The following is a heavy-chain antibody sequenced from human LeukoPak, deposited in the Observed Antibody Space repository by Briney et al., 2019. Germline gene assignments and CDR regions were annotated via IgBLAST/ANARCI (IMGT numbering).Heavy chain of an antibody. CDR2: IYPGEANT. CDR3: ARHITTSSSSSYFDS. D-gene: IGHD6-6*01. CDR1: GYYFTNYW. Sequence: GESLKISCKGSGYYFTNYWIAWVRQMPGKGLEWMGFIYPGEANTRYSPSFQGQVTISADKSINTAYLQWSSLRASDTAMYYCARHITTSSSSSYFDSWGQGTLVTVSS. J-gene: IGHJ4*02. V-gene: IGHV5-51*01.